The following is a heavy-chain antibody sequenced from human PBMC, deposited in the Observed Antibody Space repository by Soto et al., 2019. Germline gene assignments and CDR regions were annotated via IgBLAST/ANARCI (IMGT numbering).Heavy chain of an antibody. V-gene: IGHV4-39*01. J-gene: IGHJ5*02. CDR2: IYYSGST. CDR1: GGSISSSSYY. D-gene: IGHD6-13*01. Sequence: SETLSLTCTVPGGSISSSSYYWGWIRQPPGKGLEWIGSIYYSGSTYYNPSLKSRVTISVDTSKNQFSLKLSSVTAADTAVYYCARQVIAAHTPWGQGTLVTVSS. CDR3: ARQVIAAHTP.